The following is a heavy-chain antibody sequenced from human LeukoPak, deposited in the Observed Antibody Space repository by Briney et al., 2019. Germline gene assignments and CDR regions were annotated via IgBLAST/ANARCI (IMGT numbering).Heavy chain of an antibody. Sequence: PGGSLRLSCAASGFTFSSYAMSWVHQAPGKGLEWVSAISGSGGSTYYADSVKGRFTISRDNSKNTLYLQMNSLRAEDTAVYYCAKGGWIQLWLFDYWGQGTLVTVSS. J-gene: IGHJ4*02. CDR1: GFTFSSYA. CDR3: AKGGWIQLWLFDY. V-gene: IGHV3-23*01. D-gene: IGHD5-18*01. CDR2: ISGSGGST.